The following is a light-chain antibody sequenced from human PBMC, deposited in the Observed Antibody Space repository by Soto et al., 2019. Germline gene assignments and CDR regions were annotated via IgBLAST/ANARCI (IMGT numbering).Light chain of an antibody. CDR2: GAS. CDR1: QSVSSN. Sequence: EIVMTQSPATLSVSPGERATLSCRASQSVSSNLAWYQQKPGQAPRLLIYGASTGATGIPARFSGSGSGTVFTPTISRLQSEDCAVYYCQQYNYFWTFGQGTKVEIK. CDR3: QQYNYFWT. J-gene: IGKJ1*01. V-gene: IGKV3-15*01.